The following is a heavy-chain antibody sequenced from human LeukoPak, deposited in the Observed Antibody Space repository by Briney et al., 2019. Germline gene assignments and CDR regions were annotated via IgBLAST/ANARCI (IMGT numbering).Heavy chain of an antibody. J-gene: IGHJ4*02. CDR2: IYHIGSS. CDR1: GGSICSHY. Sequence: SETPSLTCTVSGGSICSHYWSWIRQPPGKGLEWIGFIYHIGSSTDNPSLKSRVTTSLDTSKNQFSLKLSSVTAADTAVYYCARVSFDWPRTYFFDYWGQGALVTVSS. CDR3: ARVSFDWPRTYFFDY. D-gene: IGHD3-9*01. V-gene: IGHV4-59*11.